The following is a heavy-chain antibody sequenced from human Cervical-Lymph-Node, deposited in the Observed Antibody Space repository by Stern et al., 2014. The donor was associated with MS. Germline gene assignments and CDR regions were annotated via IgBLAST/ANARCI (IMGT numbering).Heavy chain of an antibody. CDR2: IKTKTDGGTT. Sequence: EVQLLESGGGLVKPGGSLRLSCTASGFTLSNAWMSWVRQAPGKGLEWVGRIKTKTDGGTTDYAAPVKGRFTISRDDSKSTLYLQMNSLKTEDTAVYYCTSAYTSGWKSQFDYWGQGALVAVSS. CDR3: TSAYTSGWKSQFDY. J-gene: IGHJ4*02. D-gene: IGHD6-19*01. CDR1: GFTLSNAW. V-gene: IGHV3-15*01.